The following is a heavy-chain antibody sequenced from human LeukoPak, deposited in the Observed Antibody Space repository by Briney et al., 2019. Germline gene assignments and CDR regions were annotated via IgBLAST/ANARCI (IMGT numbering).Heavy chain of an antibody. V-gene: IGHV6-1*01. J-gene: IGHJ5*02. CDR2: TDYRSKLYN. Sequence: SQTLSLTCAISGDIVSSNSAAWNWIRQSPSRGLEWLGRTDYRSKLYNDYGVSVKSRITINPDTSKNQFSLQLNSVTAADTAMYYCARGSPQNTGYSPSWLDPWGQGTLVTVSS. CDR1: GDIVSSNSAA. CDR3: ARGSPQNTGYSPSWLDP. D-gene: IGHD3-9*01.